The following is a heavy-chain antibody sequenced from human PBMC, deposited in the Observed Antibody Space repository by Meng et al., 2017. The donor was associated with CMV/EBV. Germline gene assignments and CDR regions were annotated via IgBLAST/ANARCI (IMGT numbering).Heavy chain of an antibody. J-gene: IGHJ5*02. CDR3: ARDLLYGEGWFDP. Sequence: AATGFTFSDNYRTWIRQAPGKGLEWVSYISSSGGTIYYADSVKGRFTISRDNAKNSLYLQMSSLRAEDTAMYYCARDLLYGEGWFDPWGQGTLVTVSS. CDR2: ISSSGGTI. D-gene: IGHD4-17*01. CDR1: GFTFSDNY. V-gene: IGHV3-11*01.